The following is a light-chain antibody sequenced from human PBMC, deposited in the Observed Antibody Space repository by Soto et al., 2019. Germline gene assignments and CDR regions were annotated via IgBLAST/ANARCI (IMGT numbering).Light chain of an antibody. CDR1: SSNIGSNY. J-gene: IGLJ3*02. CDR2: RNN. CDR3: ATCVDSLSILV. V-gene: IGLV1-47*01. Sequence: QAVVTQPPSASGTPGQRVTISCFGSSSNIGSNYVHWYQQLPVTAPKLLIYRNNQGPSGVPGRFSGSRSGTSASLAISGLRSEDEADDYFATCVDSLSILVFGGGTKVTVL.